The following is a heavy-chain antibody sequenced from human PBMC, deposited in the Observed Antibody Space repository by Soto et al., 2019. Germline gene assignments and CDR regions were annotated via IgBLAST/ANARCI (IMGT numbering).Heavy chain of an antibody. J-gene: IGHJ4*02. CDR3: ARKAARPFDN. D-gene: IGHD6-6*01. V-gene: IGHV4-34*01. CDR1: GGSFNGYY. CDR2: ITHSGGT. Sequence: PSGTLALTCAFYGGSFNGYYWCWFRQPPGKGLEGSGEITHSGGTNDNPSLKSRVTIAVDTPNNQCALKLSYVTAADTAVYYCARKAARPFDNWGQGTLVTVSS.